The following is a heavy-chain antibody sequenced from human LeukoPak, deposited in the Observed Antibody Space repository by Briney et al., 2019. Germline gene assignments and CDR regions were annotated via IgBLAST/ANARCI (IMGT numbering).Heavy chain of an antibody. CDR2: ISGNNGNT. Sequence: PAASVKVSCKASGYIFTSYGISWVRQAPGQGLEWMGWISGNNGNTHYAQKLQGRVTMTTDTSTTTAYMELRSLGSDDTAVYYCARDRGLRQPFDLDYWGQGTLVSVSS. V-gene: IGHV1-18*01. CDR3: ARDRGLRQPFDLDY. J-gene: IGHJ4*02. D-gene: IGHD3-10*01. CDR1: GYIFTSYG.